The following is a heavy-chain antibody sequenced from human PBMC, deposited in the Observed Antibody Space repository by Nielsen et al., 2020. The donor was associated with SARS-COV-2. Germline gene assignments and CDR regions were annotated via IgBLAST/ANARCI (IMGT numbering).Heavy chain of an antibody. D-gene: IGHD2-21*02. CDR3: ARTPHCGGDCYGAFDI. Sequence: SETLSLTCTVSGGSISSGDYYWSWIRQPPGKGLEWLGYTYSSGSTYYNPSLKSRVTISVDTSKNQFSLKLTSVTAADTAVYYCARTPHCGGDCYGAFDIWGQGTMVIVSS. J-gene: IGHJ3*02. CDR2: TYSSGST. V-gene: IGHV4-30-4*01. CDR1: GGSISSGDYY.